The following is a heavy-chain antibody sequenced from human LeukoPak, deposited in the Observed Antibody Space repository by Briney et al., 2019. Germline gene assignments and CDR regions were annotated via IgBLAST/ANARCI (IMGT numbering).Heavy chain of an antibody. V-gene: IGHV1-2*02. D-gene: IGHD3-10*01. CDR1: GYTFTGYY. CDR2: INPNSGGT. CDR3: ARADRVVRGVMGMDV. J-gene: IGHJ6*03. Sequence: GASVKVSCKASGYTFTGYYMHWVRQAPGQGLEWMGWINPNSGGTNYAQKFQGRVTMTRDTSISTAYMELSRLRSDDTAVYYCARADRVVRGVMGMDVWGKGTTVTISS.